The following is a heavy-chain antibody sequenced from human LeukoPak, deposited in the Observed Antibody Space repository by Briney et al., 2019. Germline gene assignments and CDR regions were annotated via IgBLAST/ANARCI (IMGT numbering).Heavy chain of an antibody. CDR2: IKQDGSEK. J-gene: IGHJ4*02. D-gene: IGHD1-26*01. CDR1: GFTFSNAW. V-gene: IGHV3-7*01. Sequence: GGSLRLSRAASGFTFSNAWMSWVRQAPGKGLEWVANIKQDGSEKHYVDSVKGRFTISRDNAKNSLYLQMNSLRAEDTGVYYCARYSGNPASFEYWGQGTLVTVSS. CDR3: ARYSGNPASFEY.